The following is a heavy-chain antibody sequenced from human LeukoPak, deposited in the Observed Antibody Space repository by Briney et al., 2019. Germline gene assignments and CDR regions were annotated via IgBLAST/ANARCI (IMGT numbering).Heavy chain of an antibody. CDR1: GFTFSSYN. J-gene: IGHJ4*02. Sequence: GGSPRLSCAASGFTFSSYNMNWVRQAPGKGLEWVSYIGTSSSIYYADSVKGRFTISRDNAKNSLYLQMDSLRAEDTAVYYCASAEYSSGWYGYFDYWGQGTLVTVSS. CDR2: IGTSSSI. CDR3: ASAEYSSGWYGYFDY. D-gene: IGHD6-19*01. V-gene: IGHV3-48*01.